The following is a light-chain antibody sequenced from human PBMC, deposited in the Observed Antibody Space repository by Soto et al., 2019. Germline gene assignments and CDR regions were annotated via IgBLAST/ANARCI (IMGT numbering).Light chain of an antibody. CDR2: GAS. CDR1: QSVSSSY. J-gene: IGKJ1*01. Sequence: DIVLTQSPGTLSLSPGERATLSCRASQSVSSSYLAWYQQKPVQAPRLPIYGASSRATGIPDRFSGRGFGTDFTLTISRLEPEDFAVYYCQHSGDFRWTFGQGTKVDI. CDR3: QHSGDFRWT. V-gene: IGKV3-20*01.